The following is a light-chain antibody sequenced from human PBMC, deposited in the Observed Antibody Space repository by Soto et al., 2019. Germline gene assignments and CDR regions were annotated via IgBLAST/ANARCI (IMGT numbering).Light chain of an antibody. CDR1: SSDIGAYNF. Sequence: QSALTQPASVSGSPGQSITISCTGTSSDIGAYNFVSWYQQHPGKAPKLMLYDVNIRPSGLSRRFSGSKSGNTASLTISGHPAEEEADYYCTSWTTSTTMIFGGGTKLTVL. J-gene: IGLJ2*01. V-gene: IGLV2-14*03. CDR3: TSWTTSTTMI. CDR2: DVN.